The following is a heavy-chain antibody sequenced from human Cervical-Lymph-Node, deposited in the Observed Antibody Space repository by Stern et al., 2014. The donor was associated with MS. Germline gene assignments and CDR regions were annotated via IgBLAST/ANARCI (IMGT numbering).Heavy chain of an antibody. CDR1: GFSLSNERMG. V-gene: IGHV2-26*01. D-gene: IGHD2-15*01. J-gene: IGHJ6*02. CDR3: ARRQIVAYGLDV. CDR2: IFSNDEK. Sequence: QVTLKESGPVLVKPTETLTLTCTVSGFSLSNERMGVSWIRQPPGKALEWLADIFSNDEKSYSTSLKSRLTISKDTSKSQVVLTMTNLDPVDTATYYCARRQIVAYGLDVWGQGTTVTVSS.